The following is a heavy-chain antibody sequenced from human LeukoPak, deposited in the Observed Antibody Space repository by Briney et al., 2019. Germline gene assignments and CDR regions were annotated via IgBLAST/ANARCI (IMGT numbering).Heavy chain of an antibody. CDR3: ARHKRSLPYDF. CDR2: IYPSDSDT. D-gene: IGHD3-3*01. CDR1: GYIFTSNW. J-gene: IGHJ4*02. Sequence: PGESLKISCKGSGYIFTSNWIGWVRQMPGKGLEWMGIIYPSDSDTRYSPSFQGQVTISADKSINTAYLQWSSLKASDTAMYYCARHKRSLPYDFWGQGTLVTVSS. V-gene: IGHV5-51*01.